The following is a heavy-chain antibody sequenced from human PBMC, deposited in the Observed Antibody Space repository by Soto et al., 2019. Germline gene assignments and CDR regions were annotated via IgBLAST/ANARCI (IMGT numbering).Heavy chain of an antibody. V-gene: IGHV1-69*13. CDR2: LIPIFGTA. D-gene: IGHD3-3*01. Sequence: ASVKVSCKASGGTFSSYAISWVRQAPGQGLEWMGGLIPIFGTANYAQKFQGRVTITADESTSTAYMELSSLRSEDTAVYYCARNRYYDCWSGYYTGPRWFDPWGQGTLVTVSS. J-gene: IGHJ5*02. CDR1: GGTFSSYA. CDR3: ARNRYYDCWSGYYTGPRWFDP.